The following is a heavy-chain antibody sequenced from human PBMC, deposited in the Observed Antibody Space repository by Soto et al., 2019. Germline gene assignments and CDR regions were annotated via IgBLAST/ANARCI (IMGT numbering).Heavy chain of an antibody. D-gene: IGHD3-16*01. CDR3: ARHQGWLAIWGRSFLAFDI. CDR2: IYYSGST. J-gene: IGHJ3*02. Sequence: PSETLSLTCTVSGGSISSSSYYWGWIRQPPGKGLEWIGSIYYSGSTYYNPSLKSRVTISVDTSKNQFSLKLSSVTAADTAVYYCARHQGWLAIWGRSFLAFDIWGQGTRVTVSS. V-gene: IGHV4-39*01. CDR1: GGSISSSSYY.